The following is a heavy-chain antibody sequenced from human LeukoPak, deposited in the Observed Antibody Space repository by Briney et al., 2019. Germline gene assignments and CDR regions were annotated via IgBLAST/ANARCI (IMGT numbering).Heavy chain of an antibody. J-gene: IGHJ4*02. CDR2: INSDGSST. CDR1: GFTFSSYW. CDR3: ARGRYFDWLPEPFDY. D-gene: IGHD3-9*01. V-gene: IGHV3-74*01. Sequence: GGSLRLSCAASGFTFSSYWMHWVRQAPGKGLGWVSRINSDGSSTSYADSVKGPFTISRDNAKNTLYLQMNSLRAEDTAVYYCARGRYFDWLPEPFDYWGQGTLVTVSS.